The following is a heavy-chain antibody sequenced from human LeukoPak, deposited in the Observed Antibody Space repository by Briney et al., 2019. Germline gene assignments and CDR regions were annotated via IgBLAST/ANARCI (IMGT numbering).Heavy chain of an antibody. Sequence: PGRSLRLSCEVSGFILSRYGMHWVRQAPGKGLEWVAFISYDGSDKYYVDSVKGRFTVSRDNSKNTLYLQMISLRAEDTAVYYCAKKCGGDCYADAFDIWGQGTIVTVFS. CDR1: GFILSRYG. D-gene: IGHD2-21*02. J-gene: IGHJ3*02. CDR3: AKKCGGDCYADAFDI. V-gene: IGHV3-30*18. CDR2: ISYDGSDK.